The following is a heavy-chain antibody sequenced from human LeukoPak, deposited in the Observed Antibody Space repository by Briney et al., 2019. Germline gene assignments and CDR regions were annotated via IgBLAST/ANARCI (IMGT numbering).Heavy chain of an antibody. V-gene: IGHV1-3*03. CDR3: ARGGSWSSVGYMDV. CDR2: INAGDGNT. CDR1: GYTFTSYA. J-gene: IGHJ6*03. D-gene: IGHD6-13*01. Sequence: ASVKVSCKASGYTFTSYAMHWVRQAPGQRLEWMGWINAGDGNTKYSQEFQGRVTITRDTSASTAYMELSSLRSEDMAVYYCARGGSWSSVGYMDVWGKGTTVTVSS.